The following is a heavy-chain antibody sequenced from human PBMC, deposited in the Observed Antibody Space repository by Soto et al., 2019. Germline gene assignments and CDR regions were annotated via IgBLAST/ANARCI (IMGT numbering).Heavy chain of an antibody. V-gene: IGHV3-23*01. CDR1: GFAFSNYA. Sequence: EVQLLESGGDLVKPGESLRLSCEASGFAFSNYAMNWVRQAPGKGLEWVSAISATSGNTYYADSVKGRFTISRDNSKNTLFIQINILTAEARAVYYCGKGRGGVVNRRYGGQGTRVTVSS. CDR2: ISATSGNT. D-gene: IGHD3-16*01. J-gene: IGHJ4*02. CDR3: GKGRGGVVNRRY.